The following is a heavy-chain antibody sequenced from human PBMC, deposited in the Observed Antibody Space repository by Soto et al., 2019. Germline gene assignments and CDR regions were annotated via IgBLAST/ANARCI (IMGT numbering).Heavy chain of an antibody. CDR2: INSDGSSA. CDR3: ARDCDNGFDY. J-gene: IGHJ4*02. D-gene: IGHD2-8*01. Sequence: PGGSLRLSCAPSGFIFRTYLMHWVRQAQGKGLVWISRINSDGSSASYADSVKGRFTISRDNAKNTLYLQIHSLGDEDTAVYYCARDCDNGFDYWGQGTLVTVSS. V-gene: IGHV3-74*01. CDR1: GFIFRTYL.